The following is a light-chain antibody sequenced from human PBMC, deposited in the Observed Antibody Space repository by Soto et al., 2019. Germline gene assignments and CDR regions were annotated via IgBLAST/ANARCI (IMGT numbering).Light chain of an antibody. CDR3: QKYNSALGT. J-gene: IGKJ3*01. CDR1: QGISNY. V-gene: IGKV1-27*01. Sequence: DIQMTQSPSSLSASVGDRVTITCRASQGISNYLAWYQQKPVKVPKLLLYAASTLQSGVPSRFSGSGSGTDFTLTISSLQPEDVATYYCQKYNSALGTFGPGTKVDIK. CDR2: AAS.